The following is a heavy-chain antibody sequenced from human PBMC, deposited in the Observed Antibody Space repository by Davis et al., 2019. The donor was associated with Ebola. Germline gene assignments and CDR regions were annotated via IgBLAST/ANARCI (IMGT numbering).Heavy chain of an antibody. V-gene: IGHV3-48*03. CDR3: ARVALKDNFDA. J-gene: IGHJ5*02. Sequence: GGSLRLSCAASGFSFSHYEMNWVRQAPGKGLEWVSYIINSGNSIYYADSVKGRFTISRDNAKKSLYLDMSSLRADDTAIYYCARVALKDNFDAWGQGTLVTVSS. D-gene: IGHD1-1*01. CDR1: GFSFSHYE. CDR2: IINSGNSI.